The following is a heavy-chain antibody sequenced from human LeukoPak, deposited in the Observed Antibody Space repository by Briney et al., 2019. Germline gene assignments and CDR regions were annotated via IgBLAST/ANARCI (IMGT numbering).Heavy chain of an antibody. CDR1: GFTFSRYG. CDR2: ISYDGSNK. D-gene: IGHD6-19*01. J-gene: IGHJ4*02. CDR3: TKGRYTSGGFDY. V-gene: IGHV3-30*18. Sequence: GGSLRLSCAASGFTFSRYGMHWVRQAPGKGLEWVAVISYDGSNKYYADSVKGRFTISRDNSKNTLYLQMNSLKTEDTAVYYCTKGRYTSGGFDYWGQGTLVTVSS.